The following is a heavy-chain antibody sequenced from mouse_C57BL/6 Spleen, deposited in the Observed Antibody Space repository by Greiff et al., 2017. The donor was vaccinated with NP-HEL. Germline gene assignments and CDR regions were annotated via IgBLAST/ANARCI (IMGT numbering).Heavy chain of an antibody. J-gene: IGHJ2*01. Sequence: VKLMESGAELVRPGTSVKMSCKASGYTFTNYWIGWAKQRPGHGLEWIGDIYPGGGYTNYNEKFKGKATLTADKSSSTAYMQFSSLTSEDAAIYYCARSGGDYDYFDYWGQGTTLTVSS. CDR2: IYPGGGYT. D-gene: IGHD2-4*01. CDR1: GYTFTNYW. V-gene: IGHV1-63*01. CDR3: ARSGGDYDYFDY.